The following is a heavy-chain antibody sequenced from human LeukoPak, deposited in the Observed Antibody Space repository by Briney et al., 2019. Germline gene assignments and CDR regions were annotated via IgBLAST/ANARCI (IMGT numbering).Heavy chain of an antibody. Sequence: PGRSLRLSCAASGFTFSSHGMHWVRQAPGKGLEWVAVIWYDGSNKFYADSVKGRFTISRDNSKNTLYLQMNSLRAEDTAVYYCARDRAAADLDYWGQGTLVTVSS. CDR1: GFTFSSHG. D-gene: IGHD6-13*01. CDR2: IWYDGSNK. J-gene: IGHJ4*02. CDR3: ARDRAAADLDY. V-gene: IGHV3-33*01.